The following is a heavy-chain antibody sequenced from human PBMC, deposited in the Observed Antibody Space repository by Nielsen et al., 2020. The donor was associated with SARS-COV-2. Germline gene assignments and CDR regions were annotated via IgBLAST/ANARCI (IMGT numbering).Heavy chain of an antibody. D-gene: IGHD3-3*01. CDR2: ISAYNGNT. CDR3: ARVLAIGYDFWSGFDY. J-gene: IGHJ4*02. CDR1: GFTFTSYG. Sequence: ASVKVSCKASGFTFTSYGISWVRQAPGQGLEWMGWISAYNGNTNYAQKLQGRVTMTTDTSTSTAYMELRSLRSDDTAVYYCARVLAIGYDFWSGFDYWGQGTLVTVSS. V-gene: IGHV1-18*01.